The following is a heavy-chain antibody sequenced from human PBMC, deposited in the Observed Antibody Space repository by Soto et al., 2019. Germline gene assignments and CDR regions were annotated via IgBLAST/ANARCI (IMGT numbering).Heavy chain of an antibody. V-gene: IGHV3-30-3*01. D-gene: IGHD2-15*01. Sequence: QVQLVESGGGVVQPGRSLRLSCAASGFTFSSYGIHWVRQAPGKGLEWVAVISYDGSEKYYADSVQGRFTISRDNSKNTLFLQMSSLRPDDTAVYYCARDLRGCSGGTCYSTYHYGMDVWGQGTTVTVSS. CDR1: GFTFSSYG. CDR3: ARDLRGCSGGTCYSTYHYGMDV. CDR2: ISYDGSEK. J-gene: IGHJ6*02.